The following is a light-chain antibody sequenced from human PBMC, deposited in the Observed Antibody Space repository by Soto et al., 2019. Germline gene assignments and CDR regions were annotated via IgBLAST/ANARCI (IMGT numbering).Light chain of an antibody. Sequence: DIQLTQSPSSLSASVGDRVTITCRASQGISTYLAWYQQKPGKAPNLLIYAASTLQSRVPSRFSGSGSGTEFTLTISSLQPEDFATYYCQDLNYYPFTFGPGTKVDIK. CDR3: QDLNYYPFT. V-gene: IGKV1-9*01. CDR2: AAS. CDR1: QGISTY. J-gene: IGKJ3*01.